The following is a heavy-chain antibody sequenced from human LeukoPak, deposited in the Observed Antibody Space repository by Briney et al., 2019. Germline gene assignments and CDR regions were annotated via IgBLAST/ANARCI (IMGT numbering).Heavy chain of an antibody. CDR2: ISGSGGST. D-gene: IGHD3-10*01. CDR3: AKDRLGFGESSLPR. CDR1: GFTFSSYA. V-gene: IGHV3-23*01. Sequence: SGGSLRLSCAASGFTFSSYAMSWVRQAPGKGLEWVSAISGSGGSTYYADSVKGRFTISRDNSKNTLYPQMNSLRAEDTAVYYCAKDRLGFGESSLPRWGQGTLVTVSS. J-gene: IGHJ4*02.